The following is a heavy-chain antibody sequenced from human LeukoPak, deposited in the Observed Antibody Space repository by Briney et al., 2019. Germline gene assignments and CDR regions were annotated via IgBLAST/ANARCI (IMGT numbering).Heavy chain of an antibody. CDR3: ARSRFGLVPHFDY. Sequence: KSSETLSLTCTVSGGSISSSSYYWGWIRQPPGKGLEWIGSIYYSGSTYYNPSLKSRVTISVDTSKNQFSLKLSSVTAEDTAVYYCARSRFGLVPHFDYWGQGTLVTVSS. V-gene: IGHV4-39*07. CDR2: IYYSGST. D-gene: IGHD6-6*01. J-gene: IGHJ4*02. CDR1: GGSISSSSYY.